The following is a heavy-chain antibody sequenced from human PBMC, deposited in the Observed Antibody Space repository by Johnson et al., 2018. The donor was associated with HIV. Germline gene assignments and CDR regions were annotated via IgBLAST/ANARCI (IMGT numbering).Heavy chain of an antibody. V-gene: IGHV3-20*04. D-gene: IGHD6-13*01. J-gene: IGHJ3*02. CDR3: ASRGREIVAAGILGAFDI. CDR2: IHWNGGTT. CDR1: GFTFEDYG. Sequence: VQLVESGGGVVRPGGSLRLSCAVSGFTFEDYGISWVRQAPGKGLEWVSDIHWNGGTTWYADSVKGRFTISRDNSRDTVHLQMNSLRSEDTAVYYCASRGREIVAAGILGAFDIWGQGTMVTVSS.